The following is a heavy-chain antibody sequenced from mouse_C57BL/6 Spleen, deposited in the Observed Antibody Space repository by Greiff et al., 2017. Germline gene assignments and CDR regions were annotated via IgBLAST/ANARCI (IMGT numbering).Heavy chain of an antibody. CDR2: ISDGGSYT. J-gene: IGHJ1*03. CDR3: ARDAVVARRYFDV. V-gene: IGHV5-4*01. D-gene: IGHD1-1*01. Sequence: DVMLVESGGGLVKPGGSLKLSCAASGFTFSSYAMSWVRQTPEKRLEWVATISDGGSYTYYPDNVKGRFTISRDNAKNNLYLQMSHLKSEDTAMYYCARDAVVARRYFDVWGTGTTVTVSS. CDR1: GFTFSSYA.